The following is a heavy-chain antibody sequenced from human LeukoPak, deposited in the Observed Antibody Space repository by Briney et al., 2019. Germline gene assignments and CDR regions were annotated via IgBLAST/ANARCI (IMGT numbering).Heavy chain of an antibody. D-gene: IGHD4-17*01. CDR2: IGISGTKT. J-gene: IGHJ4*02. CDR1: EFDFSTHA. Sequence: GGSLRLSCAASEFDFSTHAMTWVRQAPGKGLEWVSAIGISGTKTYYADSVKGRFTISRDNSKNTLYLQMYSLRAEDTAVYYCANEIRPNDYWGQGTLVTVSS. V-gene: IGHV3-23*05. CDR3: ANEIRPNDY.